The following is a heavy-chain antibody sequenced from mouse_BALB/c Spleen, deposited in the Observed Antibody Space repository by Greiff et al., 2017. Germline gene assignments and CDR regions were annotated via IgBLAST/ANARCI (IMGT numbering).Heavy chain of an antibody. CDR3: ARGTTAKRGFDY. D-gene: IGHD1-2*01. Sequence: QVQLQQPGAELVKPGASVKLSCKASGYTFTSYWMHWVKQRPGQGLEWIGEINPSNGRTNYNEKFKSKATLTVDKSSSTAYMQLSSLTSEDSAVYYCARGTTAKRGFDYWGQGTTLTVSS. CDR1: GYTFTSYW. J-gene: IGHJ2*01. V-gene: IGHV1S81*02. CDR2: INPSNGRT.